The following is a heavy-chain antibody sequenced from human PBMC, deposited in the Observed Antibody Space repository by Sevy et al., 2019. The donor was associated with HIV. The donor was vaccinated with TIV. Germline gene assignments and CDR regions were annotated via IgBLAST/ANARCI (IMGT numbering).Heavy chain of an antibody. D-gene: IGHD1-26*01. J-gene: IGHJ4*02. CDR2: MYYSGST. V-gene: IGHV4-39*01. CDR1: GGSISSSSYY. Sequence: SETLSLTCTVSGGSISSSSYYWGCIRQPPGKGLEWIGSMYYSGSTYYHPSLKSRVTISVDTFMNQFSLKLSSVTAADTAVYYCARHMDSGTYGHPGFDYWGQGTLVTVSS. CDR3: ARHMDSGTYGHPGFDY.